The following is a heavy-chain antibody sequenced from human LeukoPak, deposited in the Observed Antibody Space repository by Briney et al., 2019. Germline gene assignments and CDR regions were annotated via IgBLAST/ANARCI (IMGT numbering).Heavy chain of an antibody. V-gene: IGHV3-11*01. CDR1: GFTFSDYY. CDR2: ISSSGSTI. Sequence: GGSLRLSFAASGFTFSDYYMSWIRQAPAKGLEWVSYISSSGSTIYYADSVKGRFTNSRDNAKNSLYLQMNSLRAEDTAVYYCARQGYGLDSPDYWGQGTLVTVSS. D-gene: IGHD5-18*01. J-gene: IGHJ4*02. CDR3: ARQGYGLDSPDY.